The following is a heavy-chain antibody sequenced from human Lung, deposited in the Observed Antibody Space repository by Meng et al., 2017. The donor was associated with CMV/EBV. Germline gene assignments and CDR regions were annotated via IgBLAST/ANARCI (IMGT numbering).Heavy chain of an antibody. CDR2: VGGCDGDT. J-gene: IGHJ3*02. Sequence: ASVXVSXKASGYTFSRYGISWVRQDPGQGLEWLGWVGGCDGDTNYALEFRGRVTMTTDTVTNTAYMELRSLTSDDTAVYYCGRDWECLDRSDVFDIWGQGXMVTVSS. CDR1: GYTFSRYG. CDR3: GRDWECLDRSDVFDI. D-gene: IGHD3-9*01. V-gene: IGHV1-18*01.